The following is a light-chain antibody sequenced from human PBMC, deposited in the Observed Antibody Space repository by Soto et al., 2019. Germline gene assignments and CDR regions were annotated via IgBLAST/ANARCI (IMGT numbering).Light chain of an antibody. CDR1: QSIAGY. V-gene: IGKV1-39*01. CDR3: QQSFSVPIT. CDR2: SAS. J-gene: IGKJ5*01. Sequence: DIQMTQSPSSLSVSVGDRVTITCRASQSIAGYLSWYQQRPGKAPKFLIYSASSLQRGVPSRFSGSGSGTDFSLTINGLQPEDFATYFCQQSFSVPITFGQGTRLEIK.